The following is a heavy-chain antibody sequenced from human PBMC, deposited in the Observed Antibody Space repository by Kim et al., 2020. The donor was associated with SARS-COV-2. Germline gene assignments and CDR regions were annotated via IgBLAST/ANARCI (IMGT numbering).Heavy chain of an antibody. CDR3: ARDRFPRGWRREDYYYYYGMDV. J-gene: IGHJ6*02. CDR1: GFTVSSNY. D-gene: IGHD6-19*01. CDR2: IYSGGST. Sequence: GGSLRLSCAASGFTVSSNYMSWVRQAPGKGLEWVSVIYSGGSTYYADSVKGRFTISRDNSKNTLYLQMNSLRAEDTAVYYCARDRFPRGWRREDYYYYYGMDVWGQGTTVTVSS. V-gene: IGHV3-66*01.